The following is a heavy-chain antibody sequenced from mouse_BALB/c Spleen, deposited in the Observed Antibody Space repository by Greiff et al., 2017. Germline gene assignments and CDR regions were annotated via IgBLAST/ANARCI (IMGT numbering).Heavy chain of an antibody. Sequence: EVQLVESGGGLVQPGGSRKLSCAASGFTFSSFGMHWVRQAPEKGLEWVAYISSGSSTIYYADTVKGRFTISRDNPKNTLFLQMTSLRSEDTAMYYCARGLDYYAMDYWGQGTSVTVSS. CDR1: GFTFSSFG. V-gene: IGHV5-17*02. CDR2: ISSGSSTI. CDR3: ARGLDYYAMDY. J-gene: IGHJ4*01.